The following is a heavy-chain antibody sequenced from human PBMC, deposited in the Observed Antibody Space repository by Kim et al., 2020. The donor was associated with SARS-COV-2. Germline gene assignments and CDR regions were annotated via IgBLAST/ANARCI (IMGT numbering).Heavy chain of an antibody. J-gene: IGHJ4*02. Sequence: GGSTSYADSVKGRFTISRDNAKNTLYLQMNSLRAEDTAVYYCARAFNYDYWGQGTLVTVSS. CDR3: ARAFNYDY. V-gene: IGHV3-74*01. CDR2: GGST. D-gene: IGHD3-3*02.